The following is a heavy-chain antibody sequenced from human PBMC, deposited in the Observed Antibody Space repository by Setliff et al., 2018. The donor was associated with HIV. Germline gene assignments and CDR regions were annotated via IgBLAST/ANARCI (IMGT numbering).Heavy chain of an antibody. CDR1: GFTFSDYY. CDR3: ARMTLIRGVIISYMDV. J-gene: IGHJ6*03. D-gene: IGHD3-10*01. CDR2: ISSSGHTI. V-gene: IGHV3-11*04. Sequence: GGSLRLSCTASGFTFSDYYMSWIRQAPGKGLEWISYISSSGHTIYYADSVKGRFTISRDNAKNSLYLEMNSLRAADTAVYYCARMTLIRGVIISYMDVWGEGTTVTVSS.